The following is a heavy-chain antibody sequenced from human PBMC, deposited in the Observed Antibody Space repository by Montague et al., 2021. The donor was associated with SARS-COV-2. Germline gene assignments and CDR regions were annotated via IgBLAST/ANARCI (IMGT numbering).Heavy chain of an antibody. J-gene: IGHJ4*02. CDR3: ARSPHIAGSGWPYYFDN. D-gene: IGHD6-19*01. CDR1: GGSINNYQ. V-gene: IGHV4-59*01. Sequence: SETLSLTCSVSGGSINNYQWNWIRQSPGKGPEWIGYINYIGDTNYNPSLRGRVTMSVDRSTNQFSLRLNSVTAADSAVYYCARSPHIAGSGWPYYFDNWGQGTLVTVSA. CDR2: INYIGDT.